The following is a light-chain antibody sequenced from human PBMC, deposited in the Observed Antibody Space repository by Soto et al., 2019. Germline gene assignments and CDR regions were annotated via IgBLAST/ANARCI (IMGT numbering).Light chain of an antibody. CDR2: EVS. V-gene: IGLV2-8*01. J-gene: IGLJ1*01. CDR3: SSYAGSNNFV. Sequence: QSVLTQPPSASGSPGQSVTISCTGTSSDVGGYNYVSWYQQHPGKAPKLMIYEVSKRPSGVPDRFSGSKSGNTASLTVSGLQAEDEADYYCSSYAGSNNFVFGTGTKGHR. CDR1: SSDVGGYNY.